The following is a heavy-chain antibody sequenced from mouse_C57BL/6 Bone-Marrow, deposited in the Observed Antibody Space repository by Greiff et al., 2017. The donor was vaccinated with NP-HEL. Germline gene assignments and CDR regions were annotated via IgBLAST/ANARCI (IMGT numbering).Heavy chain of an antibody. CDR3: LLRYFDY. CDR2: IYPVGGET. J-gene: IGHJ2*01. CDR1: GYTFTDHI. D-gene: IGHD1-1*01. V-gene: IGHV1-11*01. Sequence: LMESGADLASPGASVTLSCTASGYTFTDHIMNWVKKTPGQGLEWIGRIYPVGGETNYNQKFMGKATFSVDRSSSTVYMVLNSLTSEDPSVYYYLLRYFDYWGQGPTLTVSS.